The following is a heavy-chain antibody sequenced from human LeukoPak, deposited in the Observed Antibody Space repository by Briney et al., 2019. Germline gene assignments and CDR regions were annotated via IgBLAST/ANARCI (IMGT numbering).Heavy chain of an antibody. CDR3: ARGESAVAGYDFDY. V-gene: IGHV4-59*12. CDR2: IYYSGST. CDR1: GGSISSYY. Sequence: ASETLSLTCTVSGGSISSYYWSWIRQPPGKGLEWIGYIYYSGSTNYNPSLKSRVTISVDTSKNQFSLKLSSVTAADTAVYYCARGESAVAGYDFDYWGQGTLVTVSS. J-gene: IGHJ4*02. D-gene: IGHD6-19*01.